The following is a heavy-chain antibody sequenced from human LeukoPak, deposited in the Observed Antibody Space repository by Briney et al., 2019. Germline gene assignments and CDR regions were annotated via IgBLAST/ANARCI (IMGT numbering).Heavy chain of an antibody. CDR2: ISGSGGST. Sequence: AGESLRLSCAASEFTFSSCAMSWVRQAPGEGLEWVSVISGSGGSTYYADSVKGRFTISRDNSKNTLYLQMNSLRAEDTAVYYCAKARGRDGYKDELDYWGQGTLVTVSS. J-gene: IGHJ4*02. D-gene: IGHD5-24*01. CDR3: AKARGRDGYKDELDY. V-gene: IGHV3-23*01. CDR1: EFTFSSCA.